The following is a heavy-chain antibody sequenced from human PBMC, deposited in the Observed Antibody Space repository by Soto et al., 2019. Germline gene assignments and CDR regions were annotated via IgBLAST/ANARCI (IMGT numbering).Heavy chain of an antibody. CDR2: INAGNGNT. CDR3: ARDLGGSAPYYYYGMDV. V-gene: IGHV1-3*01. CDR1: GYTFTSYA. Sequence: ASVKVSCKASGYTFTSYAMHWVRQAPGQRLEWMGWINAGNGNTKYSQKFQGRVTITRDTSASTAYMELSSPRSEDTAVYYCARDLGGSAPYYYYGMDVWGQGTTVTVSS. J-gene: IGHJ6*02. D-gene: IGHD1-26*01.